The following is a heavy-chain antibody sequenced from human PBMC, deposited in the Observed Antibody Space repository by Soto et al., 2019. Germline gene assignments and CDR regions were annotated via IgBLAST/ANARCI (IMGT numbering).Heavy chain of an antibody. CDR3: ARDPSNTSGYRIYFDA. J-gene: IGHJ5*02. CDR1: GYSFTTHA. V-gene: IGHV1-18*04. D-gene: IGHD6-19*01. CDR2: ISTYNGDT. Sequence: ASVKVSCKTSGYSFTTHAITWVRQAPGQGLEWMGWISTYNGDTNYAQKFQGRVTLTKDTSTSTAYMELRSLRSDDTAVYYCARDPSNTSGYRIYFDAWGQGTLVTVS.